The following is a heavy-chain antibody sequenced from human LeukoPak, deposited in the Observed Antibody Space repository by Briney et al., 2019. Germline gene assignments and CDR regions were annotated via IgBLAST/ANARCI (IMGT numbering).Heavy chain of an antibody. CDR1: GGSISFYY. J-gene: IGHJ3*02. CDR2: IYYSGST. CDR3: ARGSGGSGNSDNNDAFDI. Sequence: PSKTLSLTCTVSGGSISFYYWSWIRQPPGKGLEWIGYIYYSGSTNYNPSLKSRVTISLDTSKNQFSLKLSSVTAAATAVYYCARGSGGSGNSDNNDAFDIWGQGTMVTVSS. V-gene: IGHV4-59*08. D-gene: IGHD3-10*01.